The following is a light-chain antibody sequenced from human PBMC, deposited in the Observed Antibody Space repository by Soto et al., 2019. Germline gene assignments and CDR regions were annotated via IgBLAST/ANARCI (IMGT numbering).Light chain of an antibody. CDR3: QKYNSAPPT. J-gene: IGKJ1*01. V-gene: IGKV1-27*01. CDR1: QSISSY. Sequence: DIQMTQSPSSLSASVGDRVTITCRASQSISSYLNWYQQKPGKAPKLLIYAASNLQSGVPSRFSGSGSGTDFTLTISSLQPEDFATYYCQKYNSAPPTFDQGTQV. CDR2: AAS.